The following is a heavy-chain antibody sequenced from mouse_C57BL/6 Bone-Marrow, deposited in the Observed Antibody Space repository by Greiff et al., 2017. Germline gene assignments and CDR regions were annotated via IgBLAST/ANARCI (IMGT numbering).Heavy chain of an antibody. CDR2: ISDGGSYT. D-gene: IGHD2-3*01. Sequence: EVKVVESGGGLVKPGGSLKLSCAASGFTFSSYAMSWVRQTPEKRLEWVATISDGGSYTYYPDNVKGRFTISRDNAKNNLYLQMSHLKSEDTAMXYCAREGDDGYFPVWGTGTTVTVSS. CDR1: GFTFSSYA. V-gene: IGHV5-4*01. J-gene: IGHJ1*03. CDR3: AREGDDGYFPV.